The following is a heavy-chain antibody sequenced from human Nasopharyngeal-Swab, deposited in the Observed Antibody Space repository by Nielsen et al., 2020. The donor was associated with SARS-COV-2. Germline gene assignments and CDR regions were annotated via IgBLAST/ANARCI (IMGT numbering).Heavy chain of an antibody. CDR2: INPGTVNT. Sequence: ASVKVSCKVSGYTFTNYGIHWVRQAPGQRLEWMGWINPGTVNTKYSQKFQGRVTISRDTSASTAYMELSSLRSEDTAVYYCASAPGADYYYYMDVWGNGTTVTVSS. CDR1: GYTFTNYG. CDR3: ASAPGADYYYYMDV. V-gene: IGHV1-3*01. J-gene: IGHJ6*03.